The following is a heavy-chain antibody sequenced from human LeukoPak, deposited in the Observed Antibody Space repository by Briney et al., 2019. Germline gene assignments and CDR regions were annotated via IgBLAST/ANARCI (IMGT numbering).Heavy chain of an antibody. Sequence: GVSLRLSCAPSGFTFSSYSMSWARQAPGKGLEWVSSISSTSIYIFYADSVKGRFTISRDNAKNSLYLQMNSLRAEDTAVYYCARDANAFDIWGQGTMVTVSS. J-gene: IGHJ3*02. CDR1: GFTFSSYS. CDR2: ISSTSIYI. CDR3: ARDANAFDI. V-gene: IGHV3-21*01.